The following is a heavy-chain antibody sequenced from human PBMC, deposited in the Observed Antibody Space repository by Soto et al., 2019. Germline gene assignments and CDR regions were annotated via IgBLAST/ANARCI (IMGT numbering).Heavy chain of an antibody. CDR3: TRDASRDSSARGWFDP. J-gene: IGHJ5*02. D-gene: IGHD6-13*01. CDR1: GFTFRSFT. Sequence: ASVRLSCAASGFTFRSFTMNWVRQAPGKGLEWVSTISSNSAYIYYTDALRGRFTISRDNAKNSLHLQMNSLRAEDTAVYYCTRDASRDSSARGWFDPWGPGTLVTVSS. CDR2: ISSNSAYI. V-gene: IGHV3-21*01.